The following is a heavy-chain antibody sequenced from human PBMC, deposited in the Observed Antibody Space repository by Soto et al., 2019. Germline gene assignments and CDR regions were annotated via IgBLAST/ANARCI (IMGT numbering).Heavy chain of an antibody. V-gene: IGHV3-23*01. CDR1: GLTFNTYH. CDR3: AKRLRPFGGPFDY. CDR2: ISGSGDTT. D-gene: IGHD3-10*01. J-gene: IGHJ4*02. Sequence: EVQQLGSGGGLVQPGGSLRISCTASGLTFNTYHMSWVRQAPGKGLEWVSAISGSGDTTYYAESVKGRFTISRDNSKNTLYLQMNSLRDEDTAVYYCAKRLRPFGGPFDYWGQGTLVIVSS.